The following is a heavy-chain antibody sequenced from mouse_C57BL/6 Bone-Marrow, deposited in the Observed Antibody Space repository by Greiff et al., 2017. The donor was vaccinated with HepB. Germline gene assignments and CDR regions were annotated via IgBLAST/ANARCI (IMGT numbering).Heavy chain of an antibody. Sequence: QVQLQQPGAELVKPGASVKLSCKASGYTFTSYWMHWVKQRPGRGLEWIGRIDPNSGGTKYNEKFKSKATLTVDKPSSTAYMQLSSLTSEDSAVYYCARPSYYSTLGAYWGQGTLVTVSA. CDR1: GYTFTSYW. V-gene: IGHV1-72*01. CDR3: ARPSYYSTLGAY. CDR2: IDPNSGGT. D-gene: IGHD2-5*01. J-gene: IGHJ3*01.